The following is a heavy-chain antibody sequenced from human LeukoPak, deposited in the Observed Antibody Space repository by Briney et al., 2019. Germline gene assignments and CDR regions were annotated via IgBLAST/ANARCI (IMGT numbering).Heavy chain of an antibody. J-gene: IGHJ4*02. V-gene: IGHV4-39*01. CDR3: ARRGGSGRAFDY. CDR1: GASISGGTYY. D-gene: IGHD1-26*01. CDR2: IYYTGST. Sequence: TPSETLSLTCSVSGASISGGTYYWGWIRQPPGKGLEWIGSIYYTGSTYDNPSLKSRVTISVDTSKNQFSLKLSSVTAADTAVYYCARRGGSGRAFDYWGQGTLVTVSS.